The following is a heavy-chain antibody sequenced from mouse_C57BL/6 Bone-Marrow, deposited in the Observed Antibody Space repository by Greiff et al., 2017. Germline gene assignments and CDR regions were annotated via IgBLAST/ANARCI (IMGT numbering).Heavy chain of an antibody. CDR3: TTGLRSYFDY. D-gene: IGHD1-1*01. Sequence: QVQLQQSGAELARPGASVKMSCKASGYTFTSYTMHWVKQRPGQGLEWIGYINPSSGYTKYNQKFKDKATLTADKSSSTAYMQLSSLTSEDTAVYYCTTGLRSYFDYWGQGTTLTVSS. CDR1: GYTFTSYT. V-gene: IGHV1-4*01. J-gene: IGHJ2*01. CDR2: INPSSGYT.